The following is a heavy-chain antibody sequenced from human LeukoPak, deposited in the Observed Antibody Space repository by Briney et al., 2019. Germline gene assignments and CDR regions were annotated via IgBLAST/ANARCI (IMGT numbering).Heavy chain of an antibody. CDR1: GFTFSDYA. D-gene: IGHD4-11*01. J-gene: IGHJ4*02. CDR2: FKTNYNQV. V-gene: IGHV3-23*05. Sequence: SGGSLRLSCVASGFTFSDYAMNWVRQAPGKGLEWVSTFKTNYNQVYYAESVRGRFTISTDNSKNTAYLQMSSLRVEDTALYYCARSVPDYTRFDFWGQGALVTVSS. CDR3: ARSVPDYTRFDF.